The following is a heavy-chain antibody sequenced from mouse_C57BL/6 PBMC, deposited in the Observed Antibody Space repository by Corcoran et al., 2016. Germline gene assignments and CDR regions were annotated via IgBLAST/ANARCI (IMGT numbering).Heavy chain of an antibody. J-gene: IGHJ1*03. V-gene: IGHV9-3*01. CDR2: INTYSGVP. CDR3: VRDSNWYFDV. Sequence: QIQLVQYGPELKKPGETVKISCKASGYTFTTYGMSWVKQAPGKDLTWMGWINTYSGVPTYADDFKGRFAFSLETSASTAYLQINNLKNEDTATYFCVRDSNWYFDVWGTGTTVTVSS. CDR1: GYTFTTYG.